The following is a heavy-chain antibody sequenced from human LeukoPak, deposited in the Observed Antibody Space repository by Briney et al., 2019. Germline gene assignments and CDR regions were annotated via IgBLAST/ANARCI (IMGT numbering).Heavy chain of an antibody. D-gene: IGHD3-16*02. CDR2: INHSGYT. CDR3: ARALGDP. Sequence: SETLSLTCAVYGGSLSGYYWNWICQPPGKGLEWIGDINHSGYTNYIPSLKSRVTISVDTSKNIFSLKLSSVTAADTAVYYCARALGDPWGQGTLVTVSS. CDR1: GGSLSGYY. J-gene: IGHJ5*02. V-gene: IGHV4-34*01.